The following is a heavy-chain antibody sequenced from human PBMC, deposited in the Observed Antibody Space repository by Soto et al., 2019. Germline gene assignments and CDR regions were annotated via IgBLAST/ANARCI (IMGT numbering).Heavy chain of an antibody. V-gene: IGHV4-30-4*01. CDR2: IYHTGNT. J-gene: IGHJ5*01. CDR1: GGSISDDSY. D-gene: IGHD2-2*01. Sequence: PSETLSLTCTASGGSISDDSYWSWIRQTPGKGLEWIGYIYHTGNTYYNPSLRSRVSISVDKSKSQFSLKLISVTAADTAVYFCARDEYQLLSSVPWFDSWGQGTLVTVSS. CDR3: ARDEYQLLSSVPWFDS.